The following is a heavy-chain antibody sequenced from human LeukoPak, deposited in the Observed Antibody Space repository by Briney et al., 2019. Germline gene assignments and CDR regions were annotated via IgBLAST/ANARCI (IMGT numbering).Heavy chain of an antibody. J-gene: IGHJ4*02. Sequence: ASVKVSCKASGYTFTSYDINWVRQATGQGLEWMGWMNPNSGNTGYAQKFQGRVTITRNTSISTAYMELSSLRSEDTAVYYCARGGRYCSSTSCYTWGRGTLVTVSS. CDR2: MNPNSGNT. D-gene: IGHD2-2*02. CDR1: GYTFTSYD. V-gene: IGHV1-8*03. CDR3: ARGGRYCSSTSCYT.